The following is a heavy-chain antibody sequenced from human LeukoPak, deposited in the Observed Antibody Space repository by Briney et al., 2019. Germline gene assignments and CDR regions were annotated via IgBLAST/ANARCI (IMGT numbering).Heavy chain of an antibody. Sequence: SETLSLTCAVDGGSFSGYYWSWSRQPPGKGLGWIGEINHSGSTNYNPSLKGRVTISVDTSKNQFSLKLSSVTAADTAVYYCAREGLAEDIVVVPAAIDYGGNAYFDYWGQGTLVTVSS. D-gene: IGHD2-2*01. CDR3: AREGLAEDIVVVPAAIDYGGNAYFDY. CDR1: GGSFSGYY. J-gene: IGHJ4*02. CDR2: INHSGST. V-gene: IGHV4-34*01.